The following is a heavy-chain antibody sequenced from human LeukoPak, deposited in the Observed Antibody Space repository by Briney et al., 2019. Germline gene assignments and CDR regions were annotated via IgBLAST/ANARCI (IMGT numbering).Heavy chain of an antibody. Sequence: ASVKVSCKASGYTFTSYGISWVRRAPGQGLEWMGWISAYNGNTNYAQKLQGRVTMTTDTSTSTAYMELRSLRSDDTAVYYCARAPNFDWLLSPFDYWGQGTLVTVSS. CDR1: GYTFTSYG. V-gene: IGHV1-18*01. J-gene: IGHJ4*02. CDR3: ARAPNFDWLLSPFDY. D-gene: IGHD3-9*01. CDR2: ISAYNGNT.